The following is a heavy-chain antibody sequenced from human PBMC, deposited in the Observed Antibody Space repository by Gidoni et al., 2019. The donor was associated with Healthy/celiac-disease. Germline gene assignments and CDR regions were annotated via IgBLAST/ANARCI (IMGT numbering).Heavy chain of an antibody. CDR3: ARDLRGYYGSGSYYLSVTDAFDI. CDR1: GFTVSSNY. V-gene: IGHV3-53*04. J-gene: IGHJ3*02. D-gene: IGHD3-10*01. Sequence: EVQLVESGGGLVQPGGSLRLSCAASGFTVSSNYLSCVRQAPGKGLEWVSVIYSGGSTYYADSVKGRFTISRHNSKNTLYLQMNSLRAEDTAVYYCARDLRGYYGSGSYYLSVTDAFDIWGQGTMVTVSS. CDR2: IYSGGST.